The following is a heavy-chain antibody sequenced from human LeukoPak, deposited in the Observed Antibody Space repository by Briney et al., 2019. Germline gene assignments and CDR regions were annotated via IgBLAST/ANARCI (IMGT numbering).Heavy chain of an antibody. D-gene: IGHD5-12*01. CDR2: IIPIFGAA. CDR1: GGTFSSYA. CDR3: ARDEVAWFDP. Sequence: GASVKVSCKASGGTFSSYAISWVRQAPGQGLEWMGGIIPIFGAANYAQKFQGRVTITTDESTSTAYMELSSLRSEDTAVYYCARDEVAWFDPWGQGTLVTVSS. J-gene: IGHJ5*02. V-gene: IGHV1-69*05.